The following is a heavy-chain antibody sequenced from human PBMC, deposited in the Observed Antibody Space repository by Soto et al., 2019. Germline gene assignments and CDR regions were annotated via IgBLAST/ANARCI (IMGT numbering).Heavy chain of an antibody. CDR2: IYHTGST. CDR3: AKRGGSYSPFDY. D-gene: IGHD1-26*01. J-gene: IGHJ4*02. CDR1: GGSISSNNW. Sequence: QVQLQELGPGLVKPSGTLSLTCAVSGGSISSNNWWNWVRQPPGKGLEWIGEIYHTGSTNYNPSLKSRVTISVDKSKDQVSLKLNSVTAADTAVYYCAKRGGSYSPFDYWGQGTLVTVSS. V-gene: IGHV4-4*02.